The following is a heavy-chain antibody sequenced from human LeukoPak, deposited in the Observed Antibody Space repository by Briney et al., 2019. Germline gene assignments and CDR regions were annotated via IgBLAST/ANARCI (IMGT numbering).Heavy chain of an antibody. Sequence: ASVKVSCKASGYTFTGYYMHWVRQAPGQGLEWMGWINPNSGGTNYAQKFQGRVTMTRDTSISTAYMELSRLRSDDTAVYYCARPIYCSGGSCYSEGAFDSWGQGTMVTVSS. J-gene: IGHJ3*02. CDR1: GYTFTGYY. D-gene: IGHD2-15*01. V-gene: IGHV1-2*02. CDR2: INPNSGGT. CDR3: ARPIYCSGGSCYSEGAFDS.